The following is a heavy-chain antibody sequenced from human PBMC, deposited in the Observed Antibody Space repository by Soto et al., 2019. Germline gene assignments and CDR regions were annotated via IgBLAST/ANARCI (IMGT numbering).Heavy chain of an antibody. CDR1: GGSINSYC. CDR2: IFDSGHA. V-gene: IGHV4-59*08. J-gene: IGHJ4*02. Sequence: QVQLQESGPGLVKPSETLSLTCTVSGGSINSYCWSWIRQPPGKGLAWIAYIFDSGHANYNPSLKSRVTISVDTSKNQFSLKLTAVTAADTAVYYCARRRRTTVAKFYFDNWGQGALVTVSS. D-gene: IGHD4-4*01. CDR3: ARRRRTTVAKFYFDN.